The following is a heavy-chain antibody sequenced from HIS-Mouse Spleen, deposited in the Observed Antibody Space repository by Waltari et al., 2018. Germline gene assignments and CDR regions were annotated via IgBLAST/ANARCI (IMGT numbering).Heavy chain of an antibody. CDR3: AKASSGWLDY. CDR1: GFTFICYG. J-gene: IGHJ4*02. V-gene: IGHV3-30*18. D-gene: IGHD6-19*01. CDR2: ISYDGSNK. Sequence: QVQLVESGGGVVQPGRSLRLSCAASGFTFICYGMHWVRQAPGKGLEWVAVISYDGSNKYYADSVKGRFTISRDNSKNTLYLQMNSLRAEDTAVYYCAKASSGWLDYWGQGTLVTVSS.